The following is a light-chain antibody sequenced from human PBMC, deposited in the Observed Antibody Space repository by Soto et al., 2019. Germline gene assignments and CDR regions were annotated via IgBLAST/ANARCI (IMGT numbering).Light chain of an antibody. J-gene: IGLJ3*02. CDR2: DVS. V-gene: IGLV2-11*01. CDR3: CSYAGSYTHWV. Sequence: QSALTQPPSASGSPGQSVTISCTGTSSDVGAYNYVSWYQKHPGKAPKLMIYDVSKRPSGVPDRFSGSKSGNTASLIISGLQAEDEADYYCCSYAGSYTHWVFGGGTKLTVL. CDR1: SSDVGAYNY.